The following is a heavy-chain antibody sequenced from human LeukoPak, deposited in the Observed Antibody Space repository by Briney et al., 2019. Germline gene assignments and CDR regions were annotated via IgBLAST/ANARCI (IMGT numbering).Heavy chain of an antibody. J-gene: IGHJ6*03. D-gene: IGHD3-3*01. CDR1: GFTFSNYW. CDR3: ARDNGVVHGVYYMDV. V-gene: IGHV3-7*01. Sequence: PGGSLTLSCAASGFTFSNYWMTWVRQAPGKGLEWVADIKQDGSEKLYVKSVRGRLTVSRDNAKMSLFLQLNSLRAEDTAVYYCARDNGVVHGVYYMDVWGKGTTVTVS. CDR2: IKQDGSEK.